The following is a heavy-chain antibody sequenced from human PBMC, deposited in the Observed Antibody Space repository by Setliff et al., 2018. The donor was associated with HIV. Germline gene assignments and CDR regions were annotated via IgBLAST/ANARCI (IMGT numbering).Heavy chain of an antibody. J-gene: IGHJ5*02. CDR1: GYTFIGHY. V-gene: IGHV1-2*02. D-gene: IGHD3-10*02. CDR3: ARDMFEIWERSLAKGDEFDP. CDR2: INPNSGDT. Sequence: ASVKVSCKASGYTFIGHYIHWVRQAPGQGLEWMGWINPNSGDTKYAQKFQDRVSLTRDTSLITAYMELSSLTSDDTAIYYCARDMFEIWERSLAKGDEFDPWGQGSLVTVS.